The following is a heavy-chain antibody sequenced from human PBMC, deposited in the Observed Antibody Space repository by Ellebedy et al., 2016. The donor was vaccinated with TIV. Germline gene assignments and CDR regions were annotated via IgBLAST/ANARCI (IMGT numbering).Heavy chain of an antibody. J-gene: IGHJ4*02. D-gene: IGHD6-19*01. V-gene: IGHV3-30-3*01. CDR3: AREGTYSSGRAGYFDY. CDR1: GFTFSTFP. Sequence: GGSLRLXXAASGFTFSTFPVHWVRPAPGKGLEWVAVISPDGTLKYFTDSVRGRFTISRDNSKNTLYLQMTSLRVEDTAVYYCAREGTYSSGRAGYFDYWGQGILVTVSS. CDR2: ISPDGTLK.